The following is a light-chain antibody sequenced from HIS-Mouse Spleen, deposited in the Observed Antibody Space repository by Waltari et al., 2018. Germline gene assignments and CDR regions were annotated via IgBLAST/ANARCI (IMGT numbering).Light chain of an antibody. J-gene: IGKJ3*01. V-gene: IGKV4-1*01. CDR1: QSVLYSSNNENY. CDR3: QQYYSAPFT. Sequence: DIVMTQSPDSLAVSLGERATINCKSSQSVLYSSNNENYLAWYQQKPGKPPKLLIYWASTRESGVPDRCSGSGSGTDFTLTISSLQAEDVAVYYGQQYYSAPFTFGPGTKVDIK. CDR2: WAS.